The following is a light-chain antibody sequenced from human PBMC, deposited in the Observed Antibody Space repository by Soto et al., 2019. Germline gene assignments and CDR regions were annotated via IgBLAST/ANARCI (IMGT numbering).Light chain of an antibody. CDR1: SSDVGSYNL. CDR3: CSYAGSSTPHYV. J-gene: IGLJ1*01. V-gene: IGLV2-23*02. Sequence: QSVRTQPASGSGSPGQASTISCTGTSSDVGSYNLVSWYQQHPGKAPKLMIYEVSKRPSGVSNRFSGSKSGNTASLTISGLQAEDEADYYCCSYAGSSTPHYVFGTGTKVTVL. CDR2: EVS.